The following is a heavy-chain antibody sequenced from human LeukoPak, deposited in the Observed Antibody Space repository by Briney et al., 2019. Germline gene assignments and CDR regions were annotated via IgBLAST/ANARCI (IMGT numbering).Heavy chain of an antibody. V-gene: IGHV4-34*01. J-gene: IGHJ4*02. CDR2: INHSGST. CDR3: ARRGAGVGATTRRPDFDY. D-gene: IGHD1-26*01. CDR1: GFTVSSNY. Sequence: GSLRLSCAASGFTVSSNYMSWVRQPPGKGLEWIGEINHSGSTNYNPSLKSRVTISVDTSKNQFSLKLSSVTAADTAVYYCARRGAGVGATTRRPDFDYWGQGTLVTVSS.